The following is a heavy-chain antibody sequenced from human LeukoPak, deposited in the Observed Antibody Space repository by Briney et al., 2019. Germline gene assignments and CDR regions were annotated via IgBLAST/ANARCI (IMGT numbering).Heavy chain of an antibody. Sequence: PGGSLRLSCAGSGFTFDDYGMSWVRQAPGKGLEWVSGINWNGGSTGYADSVKGRFTISRDNAKNSLYLQMSSLRAEDTALYHCARVRYCSSTSCYSGGVPYYYYYMDVWGKGTTVTISS. V-gene: IGHV3-20*01. J-gene: IGHJ6*03. D-gene: IGHD2-2*01. CDR2: INWNGGST. CDR1: GFTFDDYG. CDR3: ARVRYCSSTSCYSGGVPYYYYYMDV.